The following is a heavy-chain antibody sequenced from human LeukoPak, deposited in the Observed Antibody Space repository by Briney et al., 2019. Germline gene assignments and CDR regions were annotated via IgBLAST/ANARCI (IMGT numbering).Heavy chain of an antibody. D-gene: IGHD5-18*01. J-gene: IGHJ4*02. CDR2: ISSSSSTI. V-gene: IGHV3-48*01. Sequence: ESGGSLRLSCAASGFTFSSYSMNWVRQAPGKGLEWVSYISSSSSTIYYADSVKGRFTISRDNAKNSLYLQMNGLRAEDTAVYYCARDFGGYSYGYDYWGQGALVTVSS. CDR3: ARDFGGYSYGYDY. CDR1: GFTFSSYS.